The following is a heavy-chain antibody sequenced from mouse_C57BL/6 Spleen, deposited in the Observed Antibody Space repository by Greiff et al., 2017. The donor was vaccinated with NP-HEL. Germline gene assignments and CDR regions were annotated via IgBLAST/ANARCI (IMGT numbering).Heavy chain of an antibody. Sequence: EVMLVESGGGLVQPGGSLKLSCAASGFTFSDYYMYWVRQTPEKRLEWVAYISNGGGSTYYPDTVKGRFTISRDNAKNTLYLQMSRLKSEDTAMYYCARRTITTVWYFDVWGTGTTVTVSS. CDR3: ARRTITTVWYFDV. V-gene: IGHV5-12*01. D-gene: IGHD1-1*01. J-gene: IGHJ1*03. CDR2: ISNGGGST. CDR1: GFTFSDYY.